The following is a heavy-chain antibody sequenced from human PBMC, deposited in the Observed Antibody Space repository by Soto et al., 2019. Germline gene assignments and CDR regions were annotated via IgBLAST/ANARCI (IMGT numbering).Heavy chain of an antibody. J-gene: IGHJ4*02. D-gene: IGHD2-2*01. CDR2: ISSSSTYI. Sequence: PGGSLRLSCAASGFTFSSYSVNWVRKAPGKGLEWVSSISSSSTYIYYADSVKGRFTISRDNAKNSLYLQMNSLRAEDTAVYYCARGSSADFDCWGQGTLVTVSS. CDR1: GFTFSSYS. V-gene: IGHV3-21*01. CDR3: ARGSSADFDC.